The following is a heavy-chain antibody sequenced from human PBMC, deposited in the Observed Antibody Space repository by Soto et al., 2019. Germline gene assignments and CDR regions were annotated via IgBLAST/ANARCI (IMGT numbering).Heavy chain of an antibody. Sequence: GGSLRLSCAASGFTFSSYSMNWVRQAPGKGLEWVSSISSSSSYIYYADSVKGRFTISRDNAKNSLYLQMNSLRAEDTAVYYCARPLIAVAGTAAFAIWGQGTMVTVSS. V-gene: IGHV3-21*01. CDR3: ARPLIAVAGTAAFAI. J-gene: IGHJ3*02. D-gene: IGHD6-19*01. CDR2: ISSSSSYI. CDR1: GFTFSSYS.